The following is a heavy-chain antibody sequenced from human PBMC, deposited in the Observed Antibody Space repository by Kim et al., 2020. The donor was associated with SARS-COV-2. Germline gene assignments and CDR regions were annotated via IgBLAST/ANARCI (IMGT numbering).Heavy chain of an antibody. D-gene: IGHD2-21*02. CDR2: T. J-gene: IGHJ4*02. Sequence: TTYNTSLKSRITISVDPSKNQFSLKLGSVTAADTAVYYCARVRESRNFDYWGQGTLVTVSS. CDR3: ARVRESRNFDY. V-gene: IGHV4-59*01.